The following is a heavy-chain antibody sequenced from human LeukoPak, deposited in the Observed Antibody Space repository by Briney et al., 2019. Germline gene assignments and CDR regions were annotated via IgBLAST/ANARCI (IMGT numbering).Heavy chain of an antibody. CDR2: ISWNSGSI. Sequence: PGGSLRLSCAASGFTFDDYAMHWVRQAPGKGLEWVSGISWNSGSIDYADSVKGRFTISRDNAKNSLYLQMNSLRAEDTALYYCAKDITGYYYGSGSNFDYWGQGTLVTVSS. V-gene: IGHV3-9*01. CDR1: GFTFDDYA. J-gene: IGHJ4*02. D-gene: IGHD3-10*01. CDR3: AKDITGYYYGSGSNFDY.